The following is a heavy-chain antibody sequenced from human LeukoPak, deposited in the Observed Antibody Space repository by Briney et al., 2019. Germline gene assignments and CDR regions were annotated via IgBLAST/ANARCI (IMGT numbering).Heavy chain of an antibody. Sequence: SETLSLTCAVYGGSFSGYYWSWIRQPPGKGLEWIGEINHSGSTNYNPSLKSRATISVDTSKNQFSLKLSSVTAADTAVYYCARGEITMVRGVVVLNWFDPWGQGTLVTVSS. V-gene: IGHV4-34*01. D-gene: IGHD3-10*01. CDR3: ARGEITMVRGVVVLNWFDP. J-gene: IGHJ5*02. CDR1: GGSFSGYY. CDR2: INHSGST.